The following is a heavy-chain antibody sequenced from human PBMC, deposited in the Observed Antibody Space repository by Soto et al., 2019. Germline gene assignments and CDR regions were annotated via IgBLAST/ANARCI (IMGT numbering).Heavy chain of an antibody. V-gene: IGHV1-2*02. Sequence: VASVKVSCKASGYTFTGYYMHWLRQAPGQGLEWMGWINPNSGGTNYAQKFQGRVTMTRDTSISTAYMELSRLRSDDTAEYYCARDHYYYGMDVWGQGTTVTVSS. CDR1: GYTFTGYY. J-gene: IGHJ6*02. CDR3: ARDHYYYGMDV. CDR2: INPNSGGT.